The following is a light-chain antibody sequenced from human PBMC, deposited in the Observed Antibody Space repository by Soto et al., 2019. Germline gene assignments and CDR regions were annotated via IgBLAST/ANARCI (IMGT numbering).Light chain of an antibody. CDR1: QSFRGL. V-gene: IGKV3-11*01. J-gene: IGKJ5*01. CDR3: QQRHMWTIT. CDR2: DAY. Sequence: VVLTQSPVTLSFSPGERATLSFRASQSFRGLLAWYQKKPGQAPRLLIYDAYNRATGIPPRLSGSGYGTDLTITISSIEPEDSAVYYCQQRHMWTITFGHGTRLEIK.